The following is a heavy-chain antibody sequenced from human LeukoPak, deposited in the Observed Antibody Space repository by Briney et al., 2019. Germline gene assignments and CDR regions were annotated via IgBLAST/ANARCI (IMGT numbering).Heavy chain of an antibody. V-gene: IGHV1-24*01. D-gene: IGHD5-12*01. CDR1: EYTLTELS. J-gene: IGHJ4*02. Sequence: GASVRVSCTGSEYTLTELSMHLVRQAPGKRHEWMGGFDPEDGETIYAQKFQGRVTMTEDTSTDTAYMELSSLRSEDTAVYYCWLRPDYWGQGTLVTVSS. CDR3: WLRPDY. CDR2: FDPEDGET.